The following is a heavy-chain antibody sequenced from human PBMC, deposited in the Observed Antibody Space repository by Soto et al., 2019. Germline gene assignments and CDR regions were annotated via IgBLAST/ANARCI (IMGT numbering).Heavy chain of an antibody. D-gene: IGHD3-22*01. CDR2: ISAYNGNT. CDR3: ARDPIVVVPTRLYAFDI. CDR1: GYTFTSYG. V-gene: IGHV1-18*01. Sequence: ASVKVSCKASGYTFTSYGISWVRQAPGQGLEWMGWISAYNGNTNYAQKFQGRVTMTRDTSTSTVYMELSSLRSEDTAVYYCARDPIVVVPTRLYAFDIWGQGTMVTVSS. J-gene: IGHJ3*02.